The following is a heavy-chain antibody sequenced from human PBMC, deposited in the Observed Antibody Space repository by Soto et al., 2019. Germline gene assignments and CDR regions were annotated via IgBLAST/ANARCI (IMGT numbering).Heavy chain of an antibody. CDR1: GGSTSSDNY. Sequence: SETLSLTCTVSGGSTSSDNYWSWIRQPPGKGLEWIGHIYYSGNTDYNPSLKSRLAISIDTSKNQFSLKLSSVTAADTAVYFCAREGGESSDGLYYFDSWGQGSLVTGSS. CDR2: IYYSGNT. J-gene: IGHJ4*02. V-gene: IGHV4-30-4*01. CDR3: AREGGESSDGLYYFDS. D-gene: IGHD3-16*01.